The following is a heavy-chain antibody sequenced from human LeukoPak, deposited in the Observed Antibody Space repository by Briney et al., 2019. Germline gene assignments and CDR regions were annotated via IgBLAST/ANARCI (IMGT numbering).Heavy chain of an antibody. CDR1: GVPFNSYG. CDR3: VKDQLNRFCSAGSCSITHDY. V-gene: IGHV3-23*01. Sequence: GAPRLSCAAPGVPFNSYGMSWGRHAPRVGVGWGSAISGSTYTTYYADSVKGRFTISRDNSRNTLFLQMNSLRADDTAVYYCVKDQLNRFCSAGSCSITHDYWGQGTLVTVSS. CDR2: ISGSTYTT. D-gene: IGHD2-15*01. J-gene: IGHJ4*02.